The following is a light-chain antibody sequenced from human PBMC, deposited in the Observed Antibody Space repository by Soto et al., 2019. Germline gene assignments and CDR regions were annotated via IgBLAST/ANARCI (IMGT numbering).Light chain of an antibody. V-gene: IGKV3-11*01. CDR3: QQRSNWPFT. CDR2: DAS. CDR1: QSVSSY. Sequence: EIVLTQSPATLSLSPGEIATLSCRASQSVSSYLAWYQQKPGQAPRLLIYDASTSATGIPARFSGSGSGTDFTLTISSLEPEDFAVYYCQQRSNWPFTFGGGTKVEL. J-gene: IGKJ4*01.